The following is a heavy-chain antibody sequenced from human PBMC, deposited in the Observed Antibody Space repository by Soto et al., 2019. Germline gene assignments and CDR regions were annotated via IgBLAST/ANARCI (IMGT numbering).Heavy chain of an antibody. V-gene: IGHV3-23*01. J-gene: IGHJ4*02. CDR1: GFTFSSYA. CDR2: ISGSGGST. D-gene: IGHD6-19*01. CDR3: AKQRRAVAHLYYFDY. Sequence: GGSLRLSCAASGFTFSSYAMSWVRQAPGKGLEWVSAISGSGGSTYYADSVKGQFTISRDNSKNTLYLQMNSLRAEDTAVYYCAKQRRAVAHLYYFDYWGQGTLVTVSS.